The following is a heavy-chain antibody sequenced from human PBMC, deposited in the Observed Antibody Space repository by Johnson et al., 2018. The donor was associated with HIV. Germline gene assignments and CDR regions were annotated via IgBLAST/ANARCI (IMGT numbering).Heavy chain of an antibody. V-gene: IGHV3-11*04. Sequence: QVQLVESGGGLVKPGGSLRISCAASGFTFSDYYMNWIRQVPGKGLQWISHISSSGNSIYYADSVKGRFTISRDNAKNSLFLQMNSLRAEDTAVYCCARSVITLVRGGAFDIWGQGTVVTVSS. J-gene: IGHJ3*02. CDR1: GFTFSDYY. CDR3: ARSVITLVRGGAFDI. CDR2: ISSSGNSI. D-gene: IGHD3-10*01.